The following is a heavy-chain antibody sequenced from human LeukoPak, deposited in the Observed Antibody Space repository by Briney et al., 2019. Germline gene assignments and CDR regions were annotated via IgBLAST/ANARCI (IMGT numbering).Heavy chain of an antibody. CDR1: GFTFSGSA. D-gene: IGHD3-10*01. CDR3: TGNYYGSGSYADFDY. CDR2: IRSTANGYAT. Sequence: GALRLSCAASGFTFSGSALHWVRQASGKGLEWVGRIRSTANGYATAYAASVKGRFTISRDDSKNTAYLQMDSLKTEDTAVYYCTGNYYGSGSYADFDYWGQGTLVTVSS. J-gene: IGHJ4*02. V-gene: IGHV3-73*01.